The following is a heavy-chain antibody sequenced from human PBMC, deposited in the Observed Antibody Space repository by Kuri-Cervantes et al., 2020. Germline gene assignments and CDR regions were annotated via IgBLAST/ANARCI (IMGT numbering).Heavy chain of an antibody. D-gene: IGHD4-23*01. J-gene: IGHJ4*02. CDR2: ISSSSSYI. CDR1: GFTFSSYS. V-gene: IGHV3-21*01. CDR3: ARGGPYGGNRFWDY. Sequence: GGSLRLSCAASGFTFSSYSMNWVRQAPGKGLEWVSSISSSSSYIYYADSVKGRFTISRDNAKNSLYLQMNSLRAEDTAVYYCARGGPYGGNRFWDYWGQGTLVTVSS.